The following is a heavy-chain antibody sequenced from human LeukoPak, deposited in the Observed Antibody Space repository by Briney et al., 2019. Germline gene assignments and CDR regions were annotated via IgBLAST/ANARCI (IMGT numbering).Heavy chain of an antibody. Sequence: PGGSLRLSCAASGFTFSSYGMHWVRQAPGKGLEWVAVISYDGSNKYYADSVKGRFTISRDNSKNTVYLQMNSLRAEDTAVYYCAKEVSGYSYGSDYWGQGTLVTVSS. CDR3: AKEVSGYSYGSDY. D-gene: IGHD5-18*01. CDR1: GFTFSSYG. CDR2: ISYDGSNK. J-gene: IGHJ4*02. V-gene: IGHV3-30*18.